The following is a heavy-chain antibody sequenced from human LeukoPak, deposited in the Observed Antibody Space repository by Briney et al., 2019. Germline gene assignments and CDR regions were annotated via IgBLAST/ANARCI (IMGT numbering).Heavy chain of an antibody. Sequence: GGSLRLSCAVSGFDFGTYALHWVRQPPGKGLEWVAVISYDGSNKYYADSVKGRFTISRDNSKNTLYLQMNSLRAEDTAVYYCAREYDRPYSSGWWGKPYYFDYWGQGTLVTVSS. J-gene: IGHJ4*02. CDR3: AREYDRPYSSGWWGKPYYFDY. V-gene: IGHV3-30-3*01. CDR1: GFDFGTYA. D-gene: IGHD6-19*01. CDR2: ISYDGSNK.